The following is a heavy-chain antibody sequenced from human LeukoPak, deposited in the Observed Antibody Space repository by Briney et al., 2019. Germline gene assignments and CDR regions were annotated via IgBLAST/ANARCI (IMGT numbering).Heavy chain of an antibody. J-gene: IGHJ4*02. Sequence: GESLKISCKGSGYSFTSYWIGWVRQMPGKGLEWMGIIYPGDSDTRYSPSFQGQVTISADKSITTAYLQWSSLEASDTAIYFCARLLGSSTTGNYFDYWGQGTLVTVSS. CDR2: IYPGDSDT. V-gene: IGHV5-51*01. CDR3: ARLLGSSTTGNYFDY. CDR1: GYSFTSYW. D-gene: IGHD2-2*01.